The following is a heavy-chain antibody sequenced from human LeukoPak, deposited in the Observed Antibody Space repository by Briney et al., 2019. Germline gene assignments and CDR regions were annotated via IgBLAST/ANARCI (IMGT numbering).Heavy chain of an antibody. D-gene: IGHD1-26*01. J-gene: IGHJ4*02. CDR2: TRYDESKT. Sequence: GGSLRLSCAASGFTFSNNGMHWVRQTPGKGLEWVAFTRYDESKTFYGDSVRGRFTISRDNSKNALYLQMNSLTTDDSAVYYCAKARYSGSPALDFWGQGTLVTVSS. CDR3: AKARYSGSPALDF. V-gene: IGHV3-30*02. CDR1: GFTFSNNG.